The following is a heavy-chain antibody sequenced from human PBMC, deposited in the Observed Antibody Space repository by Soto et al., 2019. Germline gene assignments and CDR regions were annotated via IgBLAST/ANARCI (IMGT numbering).Heavy chain of an antibody. D-gene: IGHD5-12*01. CDR2: ISYDGSNK. Sequence: QVQLVESGGGVVQPGRSLRLSCAASGFTFSSYAMHWVRQAPGKGLEWVAVISYDGSNKYYADSVKGRFTISRDNSKNTLYLQMNSLRAEDTAVYYCARGPAQRWLQPEGDYWGQGTLVTVSS. CDR1: GFTFSSYA. J-gene: IGHJ4*02. CDR3: ARGPAQRWLQPEGDY. V-gene: IGHV3-30-3*01.